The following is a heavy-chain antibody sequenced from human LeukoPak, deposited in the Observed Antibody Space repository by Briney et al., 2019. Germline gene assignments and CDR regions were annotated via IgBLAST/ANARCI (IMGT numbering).Heavy chain of an antibody. Sequence: PGGSLRLSCVASGFTFTGSAMHWVRQASGKGLEWVGQTRRQANGYATAYAASVKGRFTISRDDSRNTAYIQLNSVKTEDTAVYYCTVVPTANHCYYGMAVWGQGTTVTVSS. D-gene: IGHD2-2*01. V-gene: IGHV3-73*01. CDR2: TRRQANGYAT. CDR1: GFTFTGSA. CDR3: TVVPTANHCYYGMAV. J-gene: IGHJ6*02.